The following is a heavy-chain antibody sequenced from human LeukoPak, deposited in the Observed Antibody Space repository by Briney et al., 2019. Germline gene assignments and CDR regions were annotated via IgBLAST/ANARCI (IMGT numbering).Heavy chain of an antibody. CDR3: ARGGKQWRGGNYFDY. Sequence: ASVKVSCKASGYTFTSYDINWVRQATGQGLEWMGWMNPNSGNTGYAQKFQGRVTMTRNTSISTAYMELSSLRSDDTAVYYCARGGKQWRGGNYFDYWGQGTLVTVSS. D-gene: IGHD6-19*01. CDR2: MNPNSGNT. V-gene: IGHV1-8*01. J-gene: IGHJ4*02. CDR1: GYTFTSYD.